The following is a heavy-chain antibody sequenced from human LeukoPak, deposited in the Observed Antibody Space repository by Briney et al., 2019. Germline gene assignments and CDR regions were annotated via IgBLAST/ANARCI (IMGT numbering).Heavy chain of an antibody. CDR3: ARGYSSSSVLRIWFDP. V-gene: IGHV4-59*01. CDR1: GGSISSYY. J-gene: IGHJ5*02. CDR2: IYYSGST. D-gene: IGHD6-6*01. Sequence: SETLSLTCTVSGGSISSYYWSWIRQPPGKGLKWIGYIYYSGSTSYSPSLRSRVTISVDTSKNQFSLKLSSVTAADTAVYYCARGYSSSSVLRIWFDPWGQGTLVTVSS.